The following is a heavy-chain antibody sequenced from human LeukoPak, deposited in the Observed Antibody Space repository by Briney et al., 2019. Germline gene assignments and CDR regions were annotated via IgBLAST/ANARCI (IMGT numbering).Heavy chain of an antibody. CDR1: GFTFSSYA. V-gene: IGHV3-74*01. D-gene: IGHD5-12*01. CDR2: INSDGSST. Sequence: GGSLRLSCAASGFTFSSYAMSWVRQAPGKGLVWVSRINSDGSSTSYADSVKGRFTISRDNAKNTLYLQMNSLRAEDTAVYYCARKDERYSGYEDAFDIWGQGTMVTVSS. J-gene: IGHJ3*02. CDR3: ARKDERYSGYEDAFDI.